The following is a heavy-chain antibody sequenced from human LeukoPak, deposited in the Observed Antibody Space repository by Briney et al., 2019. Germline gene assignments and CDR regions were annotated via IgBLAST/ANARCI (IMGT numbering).Heavy chain of an antibody. CDR2: IFHSGST. J-gene: IGHJ4*02. V-gene: IGHV4-34*01. CDR3: TRGPRGLGIAAK. CDR1: GGSFSGYY. Sequence: PSETLSLTCAVFGGSFSGYYWNWVRQPPGKGLEWIGEIFHSGSTTYNPSLKGRVTMSIDTSKNQFSLNLTSVTVADTAVYYCTRGPRGLGIAAKWGQGTLVTVSS. D-gene: IGHD6-13*01.